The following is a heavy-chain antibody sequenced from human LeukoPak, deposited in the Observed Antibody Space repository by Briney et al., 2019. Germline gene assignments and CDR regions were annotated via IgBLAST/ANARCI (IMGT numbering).Heavy chain of an antibody. CDR1: GFTFSNAW. J-gene: IGHJ4*02. Sequence: GGSLRLSCAASGFTFSNAWMSWVRQAPGKGLEWVGRIKSKTDGGTTDYAAPVKGRFTISRDDSKNTLYLQMNSLKTEDTAVYYCAKDLFVGYSGYEVDYWGQGTLVTVSS. D-gene: IGHD5-12*01. V-gene: IGHV3-15*01. CDR3: AKDLFVGYSGYEVDY. CDR2: IKSKTDGGTT.